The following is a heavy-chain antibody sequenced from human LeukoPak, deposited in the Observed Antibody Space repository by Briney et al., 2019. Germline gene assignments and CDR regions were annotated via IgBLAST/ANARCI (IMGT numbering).Heavy chain of an antibody. J-gene: IGHJ4*02. CDR2: INHSGST. Sequence: SETLSLTCAVYGESFSGYYWSWIRQPPGKGLEWIGEINHSGSTNYNPSLKSRVTISVDTSKNQFSLKLSSVTAADTAVYYCARGPGGAIWWGQGTLVTVSS. CDR3: ARGPGGAIW. CDR1: GESFSGYY. D-gene: IGHD4-17*01. V-gene: IGHV4-34*01.